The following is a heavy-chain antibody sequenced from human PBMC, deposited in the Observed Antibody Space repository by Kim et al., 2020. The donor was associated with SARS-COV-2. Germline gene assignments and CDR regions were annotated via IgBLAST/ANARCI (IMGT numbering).Heavy chain of an antibody. J-gene: IGHJ4*02. CDR1: GFIFSDDY. Sequence: GGSLRLSCAASGFIFSDDYMSWIHQAPGKGLEWVSYISTSDSYTNYADSVKGRFTISRDNAKKSLYLQMNSLRAEDTAVYYCARDRRSYFDYWGQGSLVTVSS. CDR2: ISTSDSYT. V-gene: IGHV3-11*06. CDR3: ARDRRSYFDY.